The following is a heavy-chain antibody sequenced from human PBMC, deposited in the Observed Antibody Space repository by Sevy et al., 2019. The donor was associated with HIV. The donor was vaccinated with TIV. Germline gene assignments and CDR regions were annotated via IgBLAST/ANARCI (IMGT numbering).Heavy chain of an antibody. D-gene: IGHD3-3*02. J-gene: IGHJ6*02. CDR2: FDPEDGET. CDR1: GYTLTELS. CDR3: ATPFLMGNRYYYYGMDV. Sequence: ASVKVSCKVSGYTLTELSMHWVRQAPGKGLEWMGGFDPEDGETIYGQKFQGRVTMTEDTSTDTAYMELSSLRSEDTAVYYCATPFLMGNRYYYYGMDVWGQGTTVTVSS. V-gene: IGHV1-24*01.